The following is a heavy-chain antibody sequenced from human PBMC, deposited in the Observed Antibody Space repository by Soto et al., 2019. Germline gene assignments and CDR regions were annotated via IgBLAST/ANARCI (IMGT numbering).Heavy chain of an antibody. Sequence: QLQLQESGPGLVKPSETLSLTCTVPGGSISSSSYYWGWIRQPPGKGLEWIGSIYYSGSTYYNPSLKRRVTISVDTSKNQFSLKLSSVTAADTAVYYCASPKIAFYNWFDPWGQGTLVTVSS. CDR3: ASPKIAFYNWFDP. J-gene: IGHJ5*02. D-gene: IGHD3-3*02. CDR2: IYYSGST. V-gene: IGHV4-39*01. CDR1: GGSISSSSYY.